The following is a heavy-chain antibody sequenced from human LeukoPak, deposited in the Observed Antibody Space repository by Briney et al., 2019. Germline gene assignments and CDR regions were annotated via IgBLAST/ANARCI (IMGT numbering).Heavy chain of an antibody. D-gene: IGHD2-2*01. CDR2: ISYDGINT. CDR1: GFTFSNYA. V-gene: IGHV3-30-3*01. J-gene: IGHJ4*02. CDR3: ARDWYRDGVYQPLPPGY. Sequence: PGRSLRLSCAASGFTFSNYAMHWVRQAPGKGLEWVAVISYDGINTYYADSVKGRFTISRDNSKKTLYLQMNSLRAEDTAVYYCARDWYRDGVYQPLPPGYWGQGTLVTVSS.